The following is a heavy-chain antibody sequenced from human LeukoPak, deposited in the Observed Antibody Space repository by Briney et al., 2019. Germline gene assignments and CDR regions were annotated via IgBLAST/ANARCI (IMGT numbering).Heavy chain of an antibody. CDR1: GGSFSGYY. CDR2: INHSGST. J-gene: IGHJ5*02. Sequence: KPSETLSLTCAVYGGSFSGYYWSWIRQPPGKGLEWIGEINHSGSTNYNPSLKSRVTISVDTSKNQSSLKLSSVTAADTAVYYCARGGLYYDFWSGYSRDNWFDPWGQGTLVTVSS. V-gene: IGHV4-34*01. D-gene: IGHD3-3*01. CDR3: ARGGLYYDFWSGYSRDNWFDP.